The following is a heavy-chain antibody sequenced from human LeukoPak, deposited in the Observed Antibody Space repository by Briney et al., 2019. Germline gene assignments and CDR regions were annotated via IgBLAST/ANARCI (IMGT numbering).Heavy chain of an antibody. D-gene: IGHD2-2*01. Sequence: GGSLRLSCAASGFTFSNAWMSWVRQAPGKGLEWVGRIKSKTDGGTTDYAAPVKGRFTISRDDSKNTLYLQMNSLKTEDTAVYYCTSQWDIVVVPAAIFYYCYGMDVWGQGTTVTVSS. J-gene: IGHJ6*02. CDR3: TSQWDIVVVPAAIFYYCYGMDV. V-gene: IGHV3-15*01. CDR2: IKSKTDGGTT. CDR1: GFTFSNAW.